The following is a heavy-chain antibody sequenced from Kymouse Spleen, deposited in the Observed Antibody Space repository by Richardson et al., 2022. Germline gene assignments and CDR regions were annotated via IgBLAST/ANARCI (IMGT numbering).Heavy chain of an antibody. CDR1: GFTFSSYS. CDR2: ISSSSSYI. Sequence: EVQLVESGGGLVKPGGSLRLSCAASGFTFSSYSMNWVRQAPGKGLEWVSSISSSSSYIYYADSVKGRFTISRDNAKNSLYLQMNSLRAEDTAVYYCAREGLRYFDWFLDYWGQGTLVTVSS. CDR3: AREGLRYFDWFLDY. V-gene: IGHV3-21*03. D-gene: IGHD3-9*01. J-gene: IGHJ4*02.